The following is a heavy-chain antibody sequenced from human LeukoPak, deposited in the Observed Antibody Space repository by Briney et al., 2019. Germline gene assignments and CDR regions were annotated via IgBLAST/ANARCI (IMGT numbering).Heavy chain of an antibody. CDR3: ASSRAHGFLDY. Sequence: PGGSLRLSCAASGFTVSSNYMSWVRQAPGKGLEWVSVITGNGDTTYYADSMKGRFTLSRDNSKNTLYLQMSSLRAEDTAVYYCASSRAHGFLDYWGQGSLVTVSS. CDR1: GFTVSSNY. V-gene: IGHV3-23*01. CDR2: ITGNGDTT. D-gene: IGHD2-2*01. J-gene: IGHJ4*02.